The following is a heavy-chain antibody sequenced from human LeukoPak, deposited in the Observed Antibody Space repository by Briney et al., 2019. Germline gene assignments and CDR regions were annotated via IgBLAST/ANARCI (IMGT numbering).Heavy chain of an antibody. Sequence: SETLSLTCTVSGGSISSSSYYWSWIRQPPGKGLEWIGYIYYSGSTNYNPSLKSRVTISVDTSKNQFSLKLSSVTAADTAVYYCARGSSGTSAWGQGTLVTVSS. CDR1: GGSISSSSYY. V-gene: IGHV4-61*01. D-gene: IGHD6-19*01. CDR3: ARGSSGTSA. J-gene: IGHJ5*02. CDR2: IYYSGST.